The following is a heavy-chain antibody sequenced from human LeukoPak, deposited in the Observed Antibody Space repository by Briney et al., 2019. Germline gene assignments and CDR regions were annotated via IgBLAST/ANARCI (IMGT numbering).Heavy chain of an antibody. J-gene: IGHJ5*02. D-gene: IGHD6-19*01. CDR1: GGSISSYY. V-gene: IGHV4-59*01. CDR2: IYYSGST. CDR3: ARDRHSSGWPNWFDP. Sequence: SETLSLTCTVSGGSISSYYWSWIRQPPGKGLEWIGYIYYSGSTNYNPSLKSRVTISVDTSKNQYSLKLSSVTAADTAVYYCARDRHSSGWPNWFDPWGQGTLVTVSS.